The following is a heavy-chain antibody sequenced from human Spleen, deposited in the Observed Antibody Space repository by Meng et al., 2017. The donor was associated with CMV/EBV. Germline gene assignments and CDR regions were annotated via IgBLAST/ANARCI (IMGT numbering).Heavy chain of an antibody. CDR1: RFTFSCHD. J-gene: IGHJ4*02. CDR2: ISTAGDT. CDR3: AREGRPRSGWHGNFDY. D-gene: IGHD6-19*01. Sequence: GESLKISCAASRFTFSCHDMHWVRQVTGKGLEWVSSISTAGDTYYPGSVKGRFTISRENFKNRLSLQTNSLTTEDTAVYFCAREGRPRSGWHGNFDYWGQGTLVTVSS. V-gene: IGHV3-13*01.